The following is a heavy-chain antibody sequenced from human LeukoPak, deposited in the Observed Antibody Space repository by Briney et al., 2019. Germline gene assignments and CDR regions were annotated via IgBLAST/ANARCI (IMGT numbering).Heavy chain of an antibody. Sequence: SETLSLTCTVSGGSISSSSYYWGWIRQPPGKGLEWIGEINHSGSTNYNPSLSLKSRVTISLDTSKNQFSLMLNSVTAADTAVYYCAVSAAALFDPWGQGTLVTVSS. CDR2: INHSGST. CDR1: GGSISSSSYY. V-gene: IGHV4-39*07. D-gene: IGHD6-6*01. CDR3: AVSAAALFDP. J-gene: IGHJ5*02.